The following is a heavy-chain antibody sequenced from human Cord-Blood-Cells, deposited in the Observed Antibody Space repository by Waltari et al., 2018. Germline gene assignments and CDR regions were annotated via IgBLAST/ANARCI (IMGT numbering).Heavy chain of an antibody. CDR3: ATDSSSWYLAFDI. V-gene: IGHV1-24*01. Sequence: QVQLVQSGAGVTKPGAAVKVSCKVSGYTLTELTMHWVRQAPGKGLEWMGGFDPEDGETIYAQKFQGRVTMTEDTSTDTAYMELSSLRSEDTAVYYCATDSSSWYLAFDIWGQGTMVTVSS. CDR1: GYTLTELT. D-gene: IGHD6-13*01. J-gene: IGHJ3*02. CDR2: FDPEDGET.